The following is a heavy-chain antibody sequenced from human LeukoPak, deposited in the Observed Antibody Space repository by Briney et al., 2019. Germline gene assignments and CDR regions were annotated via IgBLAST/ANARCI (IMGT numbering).Heavy chain of an antibody. Sequence: GGSLRLSCVASRFTLSSYWMNWVRQGPGKGLVWVARTNSDGSYTDYADSVKGRFIISRDNAKNTLYLQMNSLRAEDTAVYYCAKGGSRTVVTAIFDYWGQGTLVTVSS. J-gene: IGHJ4*02. CDR3: AKGGSRTVVTAIFDY. CDR1: RFTLSSYW. V-gene: IGHV3-74*01. CDR2: TNSDGSYT. D-gene: IGHD2-21*02.